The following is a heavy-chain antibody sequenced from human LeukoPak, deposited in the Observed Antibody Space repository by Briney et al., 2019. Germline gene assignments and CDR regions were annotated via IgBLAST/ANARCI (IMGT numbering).Heavy chain of an antibody. CDR1: GFTFSSYA. CDR2: IRYDGSNT. Sequence: GGSLRLSCAASGFTFSSYAMHWVRQAPGKGLEWVALIRYDGSNTYYADSVKGRFTISRDNAKNTVHLQMNSLRAEDTAVYYCARDAYSGYDHGDNWFDPWGQGTLVTVSS. J-gene: IGHJ5*02. D-gene: IGHD5-12*01. CDR3: ARDAYSGYDHGDNWFDP. V-gene: IGHV3-30*02.